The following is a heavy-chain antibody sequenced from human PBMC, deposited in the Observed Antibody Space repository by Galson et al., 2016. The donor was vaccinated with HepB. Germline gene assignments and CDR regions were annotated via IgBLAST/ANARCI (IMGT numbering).Heavy chain of an antibody. CDR2: ITYTGAGS. CDR1: GFIFNNYA. D-gene: IGHD1-14*01. CDR3: AKFVQSYKSGRRFHFYYYMDV. J-gene: IGHJ6*03. V-gene: IGHV3-23*01. Sequence: SLRLSCAASGFIFNNYALPWVRQAPGMGLEWVSTITYTGAGSYYADSVKGRFTVSRDNSQNTLYLQMNSLRAEDTAVYYCAKFVQSYKSGRRFHFYYYMDVWGKGTTVVVSS.